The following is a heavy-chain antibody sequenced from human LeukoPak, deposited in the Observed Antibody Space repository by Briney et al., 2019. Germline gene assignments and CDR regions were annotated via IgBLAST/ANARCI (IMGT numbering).Heavy chain of an antibody. CDR2: IGGSSSFV. J-gene: IGHJ4*02. CDR3: ARVQGERRDY. Sequence: GGSLRLSCAASGFTFRTYTMNWVRQAPEKGLEWVSSIGGSSSFVFYADSVKGRFTISRDNAKNSLYLQMNSLRVEDTAMYYCARVQGERRDYWGQGTLVTVSS. CDR1: GFTFRTYT. D-gene: IGHD3-16*01. V-gene: IGHV3-21*01.